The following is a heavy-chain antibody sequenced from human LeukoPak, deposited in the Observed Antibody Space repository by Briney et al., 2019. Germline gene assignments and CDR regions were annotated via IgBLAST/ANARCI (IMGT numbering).Heavy chain of an antibody. J-gene: IGHJ4*02. V-gene: IGHV3-74*01. Sequence: PGGSLRLSCVASGFSFTNYWMHWVRQAPGKGLVWVSHINSDESWTSYADSVKGRFTISKDNAKNTVYLQMNSLRAEDTAVYYCVSFYETYWGRGTLVTVSS. D-gene: IGHD2/OR15-2a*01. CDR2: INSDESWT. CDR1: GFSFTNYW. CDR3: VSFYETY.